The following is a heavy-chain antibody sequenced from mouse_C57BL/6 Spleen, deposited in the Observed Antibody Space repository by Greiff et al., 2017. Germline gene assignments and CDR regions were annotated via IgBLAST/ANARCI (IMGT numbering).Heavy chain of an antibody. CDR1: GYTFTNYW. CDR3: ARCRGSGDYFDD. J-gene: IGHJ2*01. CDR2: IYPGGGYT. Sequence: VQLQESGAELVRPGTSVKMSCKASGYTFTNYWIGWAKQRPGHGLEWIGDIYPGGGYTNYNEKFKGKATLTADKSSSTSYMQFSSLTSEDSAIYYCARCRGSGDYFDDWGQGTTLTVSS. V-gene: IGHV1-63*01. D-gene: IGHD1-1*01.